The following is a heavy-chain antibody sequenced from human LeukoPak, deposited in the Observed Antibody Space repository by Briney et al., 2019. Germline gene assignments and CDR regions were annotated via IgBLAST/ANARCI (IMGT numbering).Heavy chain of an antibody. CDR3: ARSRYDFWSGYYPRDYYYMDV. CDR1: GGSISSGGYS. D-gene: IGHD3-3*01. CDR2: IYYSGST. V-gene: IGHV4-30-4*07. J-gene: IGHJ6*03. Sequence: PSQTLSLTCAVSGGSISSGGYSWSWIRQPPGKGLEWIGYIYYSGSTYYNPSLKSRVTISVDTSKNQFSLKLSSVTAADTAVYYCARSRYDFWSGYYPRDYYYMDVWGKGTTVTVSS.